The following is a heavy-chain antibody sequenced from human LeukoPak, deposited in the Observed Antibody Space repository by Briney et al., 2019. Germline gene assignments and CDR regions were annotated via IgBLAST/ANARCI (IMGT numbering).Heavy chain of an antibody. J-gene: IGHJ4*02. D-gene: IGHD3-10*01. CDR1: GGTFSSYA. V-gene: IGHV1-69*05. Sequence: SVKVSCKASGGTFSSYAISLVRQAPGQGLECMGRIIPIFGTANYAQKFQGRVTITTDESTSTAYMELSSLRSEDTAVYYCAREPRGYYGSGSYYNVYFGFDYWGQGTLVTVSS. CDR3: AREPRGYYGSGSYYNVYFGFDY. CDR2: IIPIFGTA.